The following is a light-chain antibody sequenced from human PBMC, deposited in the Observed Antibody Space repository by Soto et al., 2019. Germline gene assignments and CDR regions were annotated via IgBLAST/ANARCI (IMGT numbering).Light chain of an antibody. CDR1: QSISSY. Sequence: DILMTQSPSSLSASVGDRVTIACRASQSISSYLNWYQQKPGKAPKLLIFTASSLQSGVPSRFTGSGSGTDFTLTISSLQPEDFATYYCQQSYSTPHTFGQGTNLEIK. CDR3: QQSYSTPHT. V-gene: IGKV1-39*01. J-gene: IGKJ2*01. CDR2: TAS.